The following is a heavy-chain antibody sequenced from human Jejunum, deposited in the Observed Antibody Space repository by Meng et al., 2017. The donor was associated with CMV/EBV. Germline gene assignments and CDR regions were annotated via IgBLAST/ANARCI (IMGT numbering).Heavy chain of an antibody. Sequence: SITGGTCYWGWSRQPPGKELGWIGNINYSGDISYNPSLKGRVTISVDLSKNQISLKLRSVTAADTAVYYCARDRDTVMVQGSFDPWGQGTLVTVSS. V-gene: IGHV4-39*07. CDR2: INYSGDI. J-gene: IGHJ5*02. CDR1: SITGGTCY. D-gene: IGHD3-10*01. CDR3: ARDRDTVMVQGSFDP.